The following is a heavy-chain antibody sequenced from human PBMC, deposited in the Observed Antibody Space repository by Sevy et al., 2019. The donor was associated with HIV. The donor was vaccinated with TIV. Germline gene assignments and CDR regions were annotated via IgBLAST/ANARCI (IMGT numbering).Heavy chain of an antibody. CDR1: GFSVSSNY. CDR2: IYSGGST. CDR3: ARDRRKEWLSGDYYYYGMDV. Sequence: GGSLRLSCTASGFSVSSNYMRWVRQAPGKGLEWVSIIYSGGSTYYADSVKGRFTISRDNSKNTLYLQMNSLRAEDTAVYYCARDRRKEWLSGDYYYYGMDVWGQGTTVTVSS. D-gene: IGHD6-19*01. J-gene: IGHJ6*02. V-gene: IGHV3-53*01.